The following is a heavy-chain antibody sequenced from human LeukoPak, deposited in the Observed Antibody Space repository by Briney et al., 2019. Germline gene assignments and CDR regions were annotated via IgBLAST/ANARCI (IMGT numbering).Heavy chain of an antibody. CDR2: INPSGGST. CDR3: ARERAQRTTVTTARQSAFDY. Sequence: ASVKVSCKASGYTFTGYYMHWVRQAPGQGLEWMGIINPSGGSTSYAQKFQGRVTMTRDTSTSTVYMELSSLRSEDTAVYYCARERAQRTTVTTARQSAFDYWGQGTLVTVSS. CDR1: GYTFTGYY. J-gene: IGHJ4*02. V-gene: IGHV1-46*01. D-gene: IGHD4-11*01.